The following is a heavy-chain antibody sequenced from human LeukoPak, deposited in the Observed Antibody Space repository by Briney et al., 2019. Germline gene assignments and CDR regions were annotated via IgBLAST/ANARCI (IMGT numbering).Heavy chain of an antibody. CDR2: IYTSGST. CDR3: ARDSPMRSELRAYYYYYMDV. V-gene: IGHV4-61*02. D-gene: IGHD1-14*01. CDR1: GGSISSGSYY. J-gene: IGHJ6*03. Sequence: SQTLSLTCTVSGGSISSGSYYWSWIRQPAWKGLEWIGRIYTSGSTNYNPSLKSRVTISVDTSKNQFSLKLSSVTAADTAVHYCARDSPMRSELRAYYYYYMDVWGKGTTVTVSS.